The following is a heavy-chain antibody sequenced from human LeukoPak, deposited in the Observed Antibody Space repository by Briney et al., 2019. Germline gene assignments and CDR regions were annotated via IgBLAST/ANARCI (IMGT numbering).Heavy chain of an antibody. Sequence: GGSLGLSCAASGFTFSSYSMNWVRQAPGKGLEWVSSISSSSSYIYYADSVKGRFTISRDNAKNSLYLQMSSLRAEDTAVYYCARHHAFSSSWSHFDYWGQGTLVTVSS. D-gene: IGHD6-13*01. V-gene: IGHV3-21*01. CDR2: ISSSSSYI. CDR3: ARHHAFSSSWSHFDY. CDR1: GFTFSSYS. J-gene: IGHJ4*02.